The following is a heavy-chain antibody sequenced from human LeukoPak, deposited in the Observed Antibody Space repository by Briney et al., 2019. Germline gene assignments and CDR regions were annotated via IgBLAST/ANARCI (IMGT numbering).Heavy chain of an antibody. CDR3: ARVRYCSSTSCHSRGRVDWFDP. CDR1: GGTFSSYA. CDR2: INPNSGGT. J-gene: IGHJ5*02. Sequence: ASVKVSCKASGGTFSSYAISWVRQAPGQGLEWMGWINPNSGGTNYAQKFQGRVTMTRDTSISTAYMELSRLRSDDTAVYYCARVRYCSSTSCHSRGRVDWFDPWGQGTLVTVSS. V-gene: IGHV1-2*02. D-gene: IGHD2-2*01.